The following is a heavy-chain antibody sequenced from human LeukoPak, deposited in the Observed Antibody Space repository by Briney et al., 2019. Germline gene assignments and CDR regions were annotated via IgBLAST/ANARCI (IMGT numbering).Heavy chain of an antibody. CDR1: GFTFSSYW. CDR3: ARAASGPEFDY. Sequence: GGSLRLSCAASGFTFSSYWMHWVRQAPGKGLVWVSRINSDGSSTSYADSVKGRFTISRDNAKNTLYLQMNSLRAEDTAVYYCARAASGPEFDYWGQGTLVTASS. J-gene: IGHJ4*02. CDR2: INSDGSST. V-gene: IGHV3-74*01. D-gene: IGHD6-19*01.